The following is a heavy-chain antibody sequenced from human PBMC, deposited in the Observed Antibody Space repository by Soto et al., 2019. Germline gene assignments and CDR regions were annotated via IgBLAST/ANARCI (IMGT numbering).Heavy chain of an antibody. Sequence: SETLSLTCSVSGTSIDKFYWSWIRQPAGKGLEWIGHIYSSGPANYNPSLRSRVTMSVDSSKSQFSLKLTSVTAADTAVYFCARDWELPRFDSRGPGILVTGSS. CDR2: IYSSGPA. V-gene: IGHV4-4*07. J-gene: IGHJ4*02. CDR3: ARDWELPRFDS. CDR1: GTSIDKFY. D-gene: IGHD1-26*01.